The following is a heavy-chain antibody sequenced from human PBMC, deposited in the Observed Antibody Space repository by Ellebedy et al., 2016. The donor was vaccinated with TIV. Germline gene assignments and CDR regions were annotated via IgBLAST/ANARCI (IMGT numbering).Heavy chain of an antibody. J-gene: IGHJ4*02. V-gene: IGHV1-18*01. CDR3: ARDFYYGSGSYFDY. D-gene: IGHD3-10*01. CDR1: GGTFSSYA. Sequence: ASVKVSXKASGGTFSSYAISWVRQAPGQGLEWMGWISAYNGNTNYAQKLQGRVTMTTDTSTSTAYMELRSLRSDDTAVYYCARDFYYGSGSYFDYWGQGTLVTVSS. CDR2: ISAYNGNT.